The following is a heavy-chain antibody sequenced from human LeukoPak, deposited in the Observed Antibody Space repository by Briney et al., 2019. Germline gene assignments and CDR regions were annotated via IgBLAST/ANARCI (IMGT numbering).Heavy chain of an antibody. V-gene: IGHV3-30*02. J-gene: IGHJ4*02. CDR3: AKDSTWIRLEGYFDY. Sequence: GGSLRLSCSASGFTFSSYGIHWVRQAPGKGLEWVAFTRYDGGNEYYSDSVKGRFTISRDNSRNTVYLQINSLRADDTAVYYCAKDSTWIRLEGYFDYWGQGTLVTVSS. CDR1: GFTFSSYG. CDR2: TRYDGGNE. D-gene: IGHD5-18*01.